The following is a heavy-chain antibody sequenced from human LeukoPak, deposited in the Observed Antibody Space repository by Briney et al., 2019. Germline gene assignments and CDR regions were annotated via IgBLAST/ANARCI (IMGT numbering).Heavy chain of an antibody. CDR2: GDYSGGT. CDR3: AREYRAGGPPHFDY. J-gene: IGHJ4*02. D-gene: IGHD1-14*01. V-gene: IGHV4-39*07. CDR1: GDSFSSVTDY. Sequence: SETLSLTCTVSGDSFSSVTDYWAWIRQPPGKGLEWIASGDYSGGTYYNPSLESRVTISVDTSKNQFSLKLSSVTAADTAVYYCAREYRAGGPPHFDYWGQGTLVTVFS.